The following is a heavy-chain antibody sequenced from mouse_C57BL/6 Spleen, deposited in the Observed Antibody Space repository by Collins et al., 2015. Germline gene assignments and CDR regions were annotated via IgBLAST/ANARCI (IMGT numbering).Heavy chain of an antibody. CDR1: GYTFTSYW. V-gene: IGHV1-72*01. CDR2: IDPNSGGA. D-gene: IGHD1-1*02. J-gene: IGHJ2*01. CDR3: ARGDYYFFDY. Sequence: QVQLQQPGTEFVEPGASVKLSCKASGYTFTSYWMHWVKQRPGRGLEWIGRIDPNSGGARYNEKLKGRATLNVDKPSSTAYMQLSSLTSEDSAVYYCARGDYYFFDYWGQGTTLTVSS.